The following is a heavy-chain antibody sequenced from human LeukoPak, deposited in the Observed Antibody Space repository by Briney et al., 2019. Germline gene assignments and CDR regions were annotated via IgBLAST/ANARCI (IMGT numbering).Heavy chain of an antibody. CDR1: GYSFTTYW. Sequence: GESLKISCQGSGYSFTTYWIGWVRQMPGKGLEWMGIIYPGDSDTRYSPSSQGQVTISADKSINTAYLQWSSLKASDTAMYYCARRSAVAPYYYMDVWGKGTTVTVSS. J-gene: IGHJ6*03. CDR3: ARRSAVAPYYYMDV. CDR2: IYPGDSDT. V-gene: IGHV5-51*01.